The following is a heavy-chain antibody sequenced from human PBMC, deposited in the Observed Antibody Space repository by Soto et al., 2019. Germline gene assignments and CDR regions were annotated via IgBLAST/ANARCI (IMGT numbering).Heavy chain of an antibody. CDR1: GGSISSYY. V-gene: IGHV4-59*01. CDR2: IYYSGST. Sequence: SETLSLTCTVSGGSISSYYWSWIRQPPGKGLEWIGNIYYSGSTNYNPSLKSRVTISVDTSKNQFSLKLSSVTAADTAVYYCARRPLSKMYNWFDPWGQGTLVTVSS. CDR3: ARRPLSKMYNWFDP. J-gene: IGHJ5*02.